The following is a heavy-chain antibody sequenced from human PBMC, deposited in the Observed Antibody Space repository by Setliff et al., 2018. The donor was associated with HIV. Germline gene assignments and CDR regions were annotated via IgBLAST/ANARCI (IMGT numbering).Heavy chain of an antibody. V-gene: IGHV3-23*01. CDR1: GFTFSSYA. D-gene: IGHD2-2*01. Sequence: SGGSLRLSCAASGFTFSSYAMSWVRQAPGKGLEWVSSISGSGRKTYYGDSVKGRFTISRDNSWDTVDLQMNTLRAEDTAVYYCAKVPLFVVVPAALGGMDVWGQGTTVTVSS. CDR3: AKVPLFVVVPAALGGMDV. J-gene: IGHJ6*02. CDR2: ISGSGRKT.